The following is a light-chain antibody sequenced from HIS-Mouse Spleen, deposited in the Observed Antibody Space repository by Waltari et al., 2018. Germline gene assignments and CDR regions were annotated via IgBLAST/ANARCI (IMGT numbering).Light chain of an antibody. V-gene: IGLV3-1*01. CDR3: QAWDSSTVV. CDR2: QDS. Sequence: SYELTQPPSVSVSPGQTASITCSGDKLGDKYACWYQQKPGQSPVLVIYQDSKRPSGIPERVSGANSGHTATLTVSGTQAMDEADYNCQAWDSSTVVFGGGTKLTVL. CDR1: KLGDKY. J-gene: IGLJ2*01.